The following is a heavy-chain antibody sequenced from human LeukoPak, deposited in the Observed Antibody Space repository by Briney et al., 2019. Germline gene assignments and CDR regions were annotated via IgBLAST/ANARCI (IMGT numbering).Heavy chain of an antibody. J-gene: IGHJ5*02. CDR3: AKDPSYHGYCSGGSCGPANWFDP. V-gene: IGHV3-53*01. CDR2: IYSGGST. Sequence: PGGSLRLSCAASGFTVSSNYMSWVRQAPGKGLEWVSVIYSGGSTYYADSVKGRFTISRDNSKNTLYLQMNSLRAEDTAVYYCAKDPSYHGYCSGGSCGPANWFDPWGQGTLVTVSS. D-gene: IGHD2-15*01. CDR1: GFTVSSNY.